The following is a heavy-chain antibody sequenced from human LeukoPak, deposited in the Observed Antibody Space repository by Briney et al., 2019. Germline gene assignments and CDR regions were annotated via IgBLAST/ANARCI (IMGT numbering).Heavy chain of an antibody. CDR2: IIPIFGTA. CDR1: GGTFSSYA. D-gene: IGHD4-17*01. V-gene: IGHV1-69*05. CDR3: ASSYTPVSPNAFDI. J-gene: IGHJ3*02. Sequence: SVKVSCKASGGTFSSYAISWARQAPGQGLEWMGGIIPIFGTANYAQKFQGRVTITTDESTSTAYMELSSLRSEDTAVYYCASSYTPVSPNAFDIWGQGTMVTVSS.